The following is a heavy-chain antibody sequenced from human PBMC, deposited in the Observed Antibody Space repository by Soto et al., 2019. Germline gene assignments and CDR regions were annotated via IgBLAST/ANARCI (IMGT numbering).Heavy chain of an antibody. CDR2: INHSGST. D-gene: IGHD3-22*01. Sequence: YGGSVSGYYWSWIRQPPGKGLEWIGEINHSGSTNYNPSLKSRVTISVDTSKNQFSLKLSSVTAADTAVYYCARFSDSSGFYDEVYGMDVWGQGTTVTVSS. CDR1: GGSVSGYY. CDR3: ARFSDSSGFYDEVYGMDV. J-gene: IGHJ6*02. V-gene: IGHV4-34*01.